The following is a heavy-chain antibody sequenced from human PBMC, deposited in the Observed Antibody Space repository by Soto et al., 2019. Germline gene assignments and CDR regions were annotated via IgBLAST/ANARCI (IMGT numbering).Heavy chain of an antibody. Sequence: ASVKVSCKASGYTFTGYYMHGVRQAPGQGLEWMGWINPNSGGTNYAQKFQGRVTMTRDTSISTAYMELSRLRSDETAVYYCASAWALRSLMGPGHLDPWGQGPMVTVSS. D-gene: IGHD3-16*01. CDR1: GYTFTGYY. J-gene: IGHJ5*02. V-gene: IGHV1-2*02. CDR2: INPNSGGT. CDR3: ASAWALRSLMGPGHLDP.